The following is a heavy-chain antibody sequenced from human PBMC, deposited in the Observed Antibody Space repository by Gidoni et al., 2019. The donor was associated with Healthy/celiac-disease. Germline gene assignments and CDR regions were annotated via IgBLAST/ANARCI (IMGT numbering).Heavy chain of an antibody. CDR2: LYYSGST. CDR1: GGSISSSRYY. V-gene: IGHV4-39*01. CDR3: ARLVHPGGTAKLWRYSFDP. D-gene: IGHD3-10*01. Sequence: QLQLKESGPGLVKPSETLSLTCTVSGGSISSSRYYWGWIRQPPGKGLEWIGSLYYSGSTYYNPSLKSRVTISVDTSKNQFSLKLSSVTAADTAVYYCARLVHPGGTAKLWRYSFDPWGQGTLVTVSS. J-gene: IGHJ5*02.